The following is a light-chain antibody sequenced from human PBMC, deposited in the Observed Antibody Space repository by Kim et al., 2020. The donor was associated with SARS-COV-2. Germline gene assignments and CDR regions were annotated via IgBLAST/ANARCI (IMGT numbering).Light chain of an antibody. V-gene: IGKV1-17*01. CDR2: GAS. J-gene: IGKJ5*01. CDR1: QDIRNV. CDR3: LQHNSYPIT. Sequence: ASVGDRVTIPCRASQDIRNVLGWYQQNPGRAPKRLIDGASSLQSGVPSRFSGSGSGTEFTLTISSLQPEDFASYFCLQHNSYPITFRQGTRLEIK.